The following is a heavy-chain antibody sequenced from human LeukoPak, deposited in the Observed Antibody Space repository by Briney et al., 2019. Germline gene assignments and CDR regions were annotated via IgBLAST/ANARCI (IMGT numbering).Heavy chain of an antibody. J-gene: IGHJ4*02. Sequence: GASVKVSCKASGYTFTSYGISWVRQAPGQGLEWMGWISGYNGNTNYAQKLQGRVTMTTDTSTSTAYMELRSLRSDDTAVFYCARVRDYYYDTTTYYYFDYWGQGTLVTVSS. CDR2: ISGYNGNT. D-gene: IGHD3-22*01. V-gene: IGHV1-18*01. CDR1: GYTFTSYG. CDR3: ARVRDYYYDTTTYYYFDY.